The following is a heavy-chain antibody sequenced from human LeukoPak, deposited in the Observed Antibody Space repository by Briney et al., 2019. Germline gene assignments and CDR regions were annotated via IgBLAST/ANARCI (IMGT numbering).Heavy chain of an antibody. V-gene: IGHV3-9*01. CDR1: GFIFEDYA. J-gene: IGHJ4*02. Sequence: GGSLRLSCAASGFIFEDYAMHWVRQAPGKGLEWVSGISWNSGSIGYADSVKGRFTISRDNAKNSLYLQMNSLRAEDTALYYCAKDMAPTIAAIFDYWGQGTLVTVSS. D-gene: IGHD6-13*01. CDR2: ISWNSGSI. CDR3: AKDMAPTIAAIFDY.